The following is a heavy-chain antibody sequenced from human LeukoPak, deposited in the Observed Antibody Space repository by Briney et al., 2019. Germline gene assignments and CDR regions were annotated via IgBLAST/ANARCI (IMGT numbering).Heavy chain of an antibody. CDR3: ARHRGQYSSGWNYYYYCMDA. V-gene: IGHV4-34*01. D-gene: IGHD6-19*01. J-gene: IGHJ6*03. CDR1: GGSFSGYY. CDR2: INHSGGT. Sequence: SETLSLTCAVYGGSFSGYYWSWIRQSPGKGLEWIGEINHSGGTHYNPTLKSRVTILRDTSKNQFSLKLTSVTAADTAVYYCARHRGQYSSGWNYYYYCMDAWGKGTTVTISS.